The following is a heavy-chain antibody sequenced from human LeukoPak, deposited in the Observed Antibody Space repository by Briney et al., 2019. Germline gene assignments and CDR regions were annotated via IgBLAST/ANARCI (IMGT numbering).Heavy chain of an antibody. CDR1: GFTVSSNY. Sequence: GGSLRLSCAASGFTVSSNYMSWVRQAPGKGLEWVSVIYSGGSTYYADSVKGRFTISRDNSKNTLYLQMNSLRAEGTAVYYCARDFWSGRYNWFDPWGQGTPVTVSS. J-gene: IGHJ5*02. CDR3: ARDFWSGRYNWFDP. V-gene: IGHV3-66*01. D-gene: IGHD3-3*01. CDR2: IYSGGST.